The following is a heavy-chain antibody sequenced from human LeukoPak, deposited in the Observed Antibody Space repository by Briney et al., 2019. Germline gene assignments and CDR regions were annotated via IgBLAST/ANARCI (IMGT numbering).Heavy chain of an antibody. CDR1: GGSISSGGYY. CDR2: IYYSGST. D-gene: IGHD1-1*01. J-gene: IGHJ3*02. Sequence: SETLSLTCTVSGGSISSGGYYWSWIRQHPGKSLEWIGYIYYSGSTYYNPSLKSRVTISVDTSKNQFSLKLSSVTAADTAVYYCARENWNRQAFDIWGQGTMVTVSS. CDR3: ARENWNRQAFDI. V-gene: IGHV4-31*03.